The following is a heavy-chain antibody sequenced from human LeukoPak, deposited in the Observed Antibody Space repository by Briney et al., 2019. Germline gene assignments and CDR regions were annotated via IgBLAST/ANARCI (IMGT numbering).Heavy chain of an antibody. Sequence: SETLSLTCTVSGGSISSYYWSWIREPPGKGLEWIGYIYYSGSTNYNPSLKSRVTISVDTSKNQFSLKLSSVTAADTAVYYCARDRATMVRGVRYYYMDVWGKGTTVTISS. V-gene: IGHV4-59*01. CDR1: GGSISSYY. D-gene: IGHD3-10*01. CDR3: ARDRATMVRGVRYYYMDV. J-gene: IGHJ6*03. CDR2: IYYSGST.